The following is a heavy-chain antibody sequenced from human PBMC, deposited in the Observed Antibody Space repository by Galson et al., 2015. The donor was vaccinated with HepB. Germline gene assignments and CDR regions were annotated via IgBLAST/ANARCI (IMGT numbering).Heavy chain of an antibody. CDR3: ARQYYYDSSGYYPPYFDY. J-gene: IGHJ4*02. D-gene: IGHD3-22*01. Sequence: QSGAEVKKPGESLKISCKGSGYSFTSYWIGWVRQMPGKGLEWMGIIYPGDSDTRYSPSFQGQVTISADKSISTAYLQWSSLKASDTAMYYCARQYYYDSSGYYPPYFDYWGQGTLVTVSS. CDR1: GYSFTSYW. V-gene: IGHV5-51*03. CDR2: IYPGDSDT.